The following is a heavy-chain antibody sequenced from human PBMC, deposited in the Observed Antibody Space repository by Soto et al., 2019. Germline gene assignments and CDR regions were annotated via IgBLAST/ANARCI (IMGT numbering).Heavy chain of an antibody. CDR2: ISSGGGTI. CDR3: ARGLGYCSGGSCYRSYFDY. V-gene: IGHV3-48*03. D-gene: IGHD2-15*01. Sequence: GGSLRLSCAASGFTFSNYEMNWVRQAPGKGLEWVSYISSGGGTIYYADSVKGRFTISRDNAKSSLYLQMNNLRAEDTAVYYCARGLGYCSGGSCYRSYFDYWGQGALVTVSS. CDR1: GFTFSNYE. J-gene: IGHJ4*02.